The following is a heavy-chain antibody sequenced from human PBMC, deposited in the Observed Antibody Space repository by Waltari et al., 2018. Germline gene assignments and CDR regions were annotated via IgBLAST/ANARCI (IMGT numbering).Heavy chain of an antibody. J-gene: IGHJ4*02. D-gene: IGHD6-19*01. Sequence: QVQLVQSGAEVKKPGASVKVSCRASGYTFTDYYIHWVRQAPGQGLEWMGWISPNSGGTNYAQKFQGRVTMTRDTSISTAYMELSRLRSDDTAVYYCARDQWMVPSGWGQGTLVTVSS. CDR3: ARDQWMVPSG. CDR1: GYTFTDYY. V-gene: IGHV1-2*02. CDR2: ISPNSGGT.